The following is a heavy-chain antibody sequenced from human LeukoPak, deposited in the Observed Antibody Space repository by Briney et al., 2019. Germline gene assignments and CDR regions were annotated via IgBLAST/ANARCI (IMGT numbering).Heavy chain of an antibody. CDR3: ARDLTHDAFDI. D-gene: IGHD1-14*01. V-gene: IGHV3-21*01. J-gene: IGHJ3*02. CDR2: IIISSNYI. Sequence: PGGSLRLSCAASGFTFSSYTMNWVRQAPGKGLEWVSSIIISSNYIYYADSVKGRFTISRDNAKNSLYLQMNSLRAEDTAVYYCARDLTHDAFDIWGQGTMVTVSS. CDR1: GFTFSSYT.